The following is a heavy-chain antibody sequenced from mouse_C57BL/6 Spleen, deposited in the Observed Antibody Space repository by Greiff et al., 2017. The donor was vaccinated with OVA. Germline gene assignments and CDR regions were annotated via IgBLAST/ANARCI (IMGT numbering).Heavy chain of an antibody. CDR1: GYAFTNYL. V-gene: IGHV1-54*01. J-gene: IGHJ4*01. D-gene: IGHD1-1*01. CDR2: INPGSGGT. Sequence: QVQLQQSGAELVRPGTSVKVSCKASGYAFTNYLIEWVKQRPGQGLEWIGVINPGSGGTNYNEKFKGKATLTADKSSSTAYMQLSSLTSEDSAVYFCARTDTTVVENYAMDYWGQGTSVTVSS. CDR3: ARTDTTVVENYAMDY.